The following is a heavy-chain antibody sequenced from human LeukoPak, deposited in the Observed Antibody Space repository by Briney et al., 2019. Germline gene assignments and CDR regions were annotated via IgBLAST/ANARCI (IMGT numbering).Heavy chain of an antibody. J-gene: IGHJ5*02. CDR1: GGSISSGSYY. V-gene: IGHV4-61*02. CDR3: ASFPLDFWSGYYAP. D-gene: IGHD3-3*01. CDR2: IYTSGST. Sequence: SETLSLTCTVSGGSISSGSYYWSWIRQPAGKGLEWIGRIYTSGSTNYNPSLKSRVTISVDTSKNQFSLKLSSVTAADTAVYYCASFPLDFWSGYYAPWGQGALVTVSS.